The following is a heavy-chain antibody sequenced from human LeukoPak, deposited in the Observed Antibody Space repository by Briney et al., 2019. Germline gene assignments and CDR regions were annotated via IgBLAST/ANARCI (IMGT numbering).Heavy chain of an antibody. J-gene: IGHJ4*02. Sequence: SETLSLTCTVSGGYISSYYWSWIRQPPGKGLEWIGYLYTSGSTNYNPSLKSRVTISVDTSKNQFSLKLSSVTAADTAVYYCARGVYCSSTSCYMASGSFDYWGQGTLVTVSS. D-gene: IGHD2-2*02. CDR3: ARGVYCSSTSCYMASGSFDY. V-gene: IGHV4-4*08. CDR1: GGYISSYY. CDR2: LYTSGST.